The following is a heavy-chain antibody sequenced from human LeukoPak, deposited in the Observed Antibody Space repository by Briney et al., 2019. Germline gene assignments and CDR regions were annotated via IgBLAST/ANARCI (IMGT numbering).Heavy chain of an antibody. Sequence: PGRSLRLSCAASGFTFSSYGMNWVRQAPGKGLEWVAVISYDGSKKYYADSVKGRFTISRDNSKNTLYLQMNSLRAEDTAVYYCAKGGGRSGSDYGGEGSLVSVYS. V-gene: IGHV3-30*18. CDR3: AKGGGRSGSDY. CDR2: ISYDGSKK. J-gene: IGHJ4*01. D-gene: IGHD6-19*01. CDR1: GFTFSSYG.